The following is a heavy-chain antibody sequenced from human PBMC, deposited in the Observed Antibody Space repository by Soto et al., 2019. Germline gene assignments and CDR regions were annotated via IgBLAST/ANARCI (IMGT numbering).Heavy chain of an antibody. J-gene: IGHJ1*01. CDR2: IGTAGDT. V-gene: IGHV3-13*01. D-gene: IGHD2-15*01. Sequence: PGGSLRLSCAASGFTFSSYDMHWVRQATGKGLEWVSAIGTAGDTYYPGSVKGRFTISRENAKNSLYLQMNSLRAGDTAVYYCARMMGYCSGGSCEQVWYFQHWGQGTLVTVSS. CDR3: ARMMGYCSGGSCEQVWYFQH. CDR1: GFTFSSYD.